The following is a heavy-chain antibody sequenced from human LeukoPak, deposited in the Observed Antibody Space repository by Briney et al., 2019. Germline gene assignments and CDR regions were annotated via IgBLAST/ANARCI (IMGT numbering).Heavy chain of an antibody. CDR1: GFTFSSYG. V-gene: IGHV3-30*02. CDR3: AKVTRYCSGGSCSYYYYMDV. Sequence: GGSLRLSCAASGFTFSSYGMHWVRQAPGKGLEWVAFIRYDGSNKHYADSVKGRFTISRDNSKNTLYLQMNSLRAEDTAVYYCAKVTRYCSGGSCSYYYYMDVWGKGTTVTVSS. D-gene: IGHD2-15*01. CDR2: IRYDGSNK. J-gene: IGHJ6*03.